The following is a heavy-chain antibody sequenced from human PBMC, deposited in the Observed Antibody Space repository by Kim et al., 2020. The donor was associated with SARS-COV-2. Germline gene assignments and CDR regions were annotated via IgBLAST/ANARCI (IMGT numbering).Heavy chain of an antibody. J-gene: IGHJ6*03. CDR3: ARDRTVTTFYYYYYMDV. D-gene: IGHD4-4*01. V-gene: IGHV4-34*01. CDR1: GGSFSGYY. CDR2: INHSGST. Sequence: SENLSLTCAVYGGSFSGYYWSWIRQPPGKGLEWIGEINHSGSTNYNPSLKSRVTISVDTSKNQFSLKLSSVTAADTAVYYCARDRTVTTFYYYYYMDVWGKGTTVTVSS.